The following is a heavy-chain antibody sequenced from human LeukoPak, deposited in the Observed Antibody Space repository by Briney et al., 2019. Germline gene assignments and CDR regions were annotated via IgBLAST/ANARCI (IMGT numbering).Heavy chain of an antibody. J-gene: IGHJ4*02. CDR3: ARDPTIFGVVIVPDY. CDR2: IKQDGSEK. D-gene: IGHD3-3*01. Sequence: GGSLRLSCAASGFTFSSYWMSWVRQAPGKGLEWVANIKQDGSEKYYVDSVKGRFTISRDNAKNSLYPQMNSLRAEDTAVYYCARDPTIFGVVIVPDYWGQGTLVTVSS. CDR1: GFTFSSYW. V-gene: IGHV3-7*01.